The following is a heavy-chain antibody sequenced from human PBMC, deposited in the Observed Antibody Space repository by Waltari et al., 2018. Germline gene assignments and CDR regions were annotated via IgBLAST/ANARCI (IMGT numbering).Heavy chain of an antibody. CDR1: GFSPSTSGVG. J-gene: IGHJ4*02. CDR2: TYWNDDK. CDR3: AHRRGSSSSFDY. D-gene: IGHD6-6*01. V-gene: IGHV2-5*01. Sequence: QITLKESGPTLVKPTQTLTLTCTFSGFSPSTSGVGLGWLRQPPGKALAWPALTYWNDDKRYIPSLKSRLTNTKDTHKNQVVLTMTNMDPVDTATYYCAHRRGSSSSFDYWGQGTLVTVSS.